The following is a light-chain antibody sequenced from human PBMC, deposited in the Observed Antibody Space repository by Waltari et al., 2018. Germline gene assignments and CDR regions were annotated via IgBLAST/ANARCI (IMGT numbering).Light chain of an antibody. J-gene: IGLJ2*01. CDR3: QAWDSSTVV. CDR2: QDS. CDR1: SLRSYY. V-gene: IGLV3-1*01. Sequence: SSELTQDPAVSVAMGQTVRITCQGDSLRSYYASWYQQRPGQAPVLVISQDSQRPSAIPERFSGSNSGNTATLTISGTQAMDEADYYCQAWDSSTVVFGGGTKLAVL.